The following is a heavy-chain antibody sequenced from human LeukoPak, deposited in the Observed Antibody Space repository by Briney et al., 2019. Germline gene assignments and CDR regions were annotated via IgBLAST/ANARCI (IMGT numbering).Heavy chain of an antibody. D-gene: IGHD3-3*01. CDR1: GGSISSSGYY. J-gene: IGHJ6*03. Sequence: SETLSLTCTVSGGSISSSGYYWGWIRQPPGKGLEWIGSMYYSGSTYYNPSLKSRVTISVDTSKNQFSLKLSSVTAADTAVYYCARGLGNDFWSGYYTYYYYYYMDVWGKGTTVTVSS. CDR3: ARGLGNDFWSGYYTYYYYYYMDV. CDR2: MYYSGST. V-gene: IGHV4-39*07.